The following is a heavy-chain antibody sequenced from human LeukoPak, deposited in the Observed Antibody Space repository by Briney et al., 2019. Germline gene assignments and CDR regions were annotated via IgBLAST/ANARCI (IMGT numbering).Heavy chain of an antibody. J-gene: IGHJ5*02. CDR2: MYHSGSS. Sequence: PSETLSLTCDVSGYSIRSGYYWAWIRQPPGKGLEWIGSMYHSGSSYYNPSLKSRITMSVDTSKNQFSLKLSSVTAADTAVYYCAKVGASGDYARHDHWGQGTQVTVSS. CDR3: AKVGASGDYARHDH. CDR1: GYSIRSGYY. D-gene: IGHD4-17*01. V-gene: IGHV4-38-2*01.